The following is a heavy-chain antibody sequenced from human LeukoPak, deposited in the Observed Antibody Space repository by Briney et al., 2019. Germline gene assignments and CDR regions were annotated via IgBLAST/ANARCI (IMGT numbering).Heavy chain of an antibody. CDR1: GFTFSNFA. D-gene: IGHD5-18*01. CDR2: ISYDGSNK. CDR3: ARVGRGYSFNVYYFDY. J-gene: IGHJ4*02. Sequence: GRSLRLSCAASGFTFSNFAMHWVRQAPGKGLEWVAIISYDGSNKYYADSVKGRFTISRDNSKNTLYLQMNSLRAEDTAVYYCARVGRGYSFNVYYFDYWDQGTLVTVSS. V-gene: IGHV3-30*04.